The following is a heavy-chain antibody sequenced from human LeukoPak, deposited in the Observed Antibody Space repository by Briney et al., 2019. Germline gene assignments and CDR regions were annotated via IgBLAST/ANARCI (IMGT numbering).Heavy chain of an antibody. D-gene: IGHD2-2*01. CDR2: IDPSDSYT. V-gene: IGHV5-10-1*01. CDR3: ARREAYCSSTSCRPFDY. J-gene: IGHJ4*02. Sequence: GGSLQISWKSSGYRFTFYWISWVRQMPGKGLEWMGRIDPSDSYTNYSPSFQGHVTISAAKSISPAYLQWSSLKASDTAMYYCARREAYCSSTSCRPFDYWGQGTLVTVSS. CDR1: GYRFTFYW.